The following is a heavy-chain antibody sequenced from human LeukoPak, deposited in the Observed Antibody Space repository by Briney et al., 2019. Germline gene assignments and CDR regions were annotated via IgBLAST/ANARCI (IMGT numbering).Heavy chain of an antibody. Sequence: SETLSLTCTVSGYSISSGYYWGWIRKPPGKGLEWIGSIYHSGSTYYNPSLKSRVTISVDTSKNQFSLKLSSVTAADTAVYYCAREEDVYNYYFDYWGQGTLVTVSS. CDR1: GYSISSGYY. CDR2: IYHSGST. D-gene: IGHD5-24*01. J-gene: IGHJ4*02. CDR3: AREEDVYNYYFDY. V-gene: IGHV4-38-2*02.